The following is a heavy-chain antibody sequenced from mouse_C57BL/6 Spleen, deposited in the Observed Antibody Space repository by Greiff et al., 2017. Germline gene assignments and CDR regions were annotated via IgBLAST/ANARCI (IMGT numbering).Heavy chain of an antibody. D-gene: IGHD2-3*01. V-gene: IGHV1-82*01. CDR1: GYAFSSSW. CDR3: ARGMYDGYYEYFDV. Sequence: VQLQESGPELVKPGASVKISCKASGYAFSSSWMNWVKQRPGKGLEWIGRIYPGDGDTNYNGKFKGKATLTADKSSSTAYMQLSSLTSEDSAVYFCARGMYDGYYEYFDVWGTGTTVTVSS. J-gene: IGHJ1*03. CDR2: IYPGDGDT.